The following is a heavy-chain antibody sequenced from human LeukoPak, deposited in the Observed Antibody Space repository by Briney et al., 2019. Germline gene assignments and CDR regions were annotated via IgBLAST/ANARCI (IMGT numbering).Heavy chain of an antibody. CDR2: IYYSGST. CDR1: GGSISSSSYY. D-gene: IGHD2-21*02. CDR3: ARDRGRVVVTTLYYGMDV. V-gene: IGHV4-39*07. J-gene: IGHJ6*02. Sequence: PSETLSLTCTVSGGSISSSSYYWGWIRQPPGKGLEWIGSIYYSGSTYYNPSLKSRVTISVDTSKNQFSLKLRSVTAADTAVYYCARDRGRVVVTTLYYGMDVWGQGTTVTVSS.